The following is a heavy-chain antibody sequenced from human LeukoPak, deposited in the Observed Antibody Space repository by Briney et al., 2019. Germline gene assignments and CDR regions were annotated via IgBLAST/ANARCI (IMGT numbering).Heavy chain of an antibody. CDR2: INHSGST. CDR3: ARNWELDY. Sequence: PSETLSLTCAVYGGSFSGYYWSWIRQPPGKGLEWIGEINHSGSTNYNPSLKSRVTISVDTSKNQFSLKLSSVTAADTAVYYCARNWELDYWGQGTLVTVSS. D-gene: IGHD1-26*01. CDR1: GGSFSGYY. J-gene: IGHJ4*02. V-gene: IGHV4-34*01.